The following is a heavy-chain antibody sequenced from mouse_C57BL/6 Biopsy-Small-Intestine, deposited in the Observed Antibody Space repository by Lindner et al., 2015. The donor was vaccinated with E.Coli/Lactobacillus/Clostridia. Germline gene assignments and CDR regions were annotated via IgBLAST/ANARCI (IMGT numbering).Heavy chain of an antibody. Sequence: VQLQESGPGMVKPSQSLSLTCTVTGYSITSGYDWHWIRHFPGNKLEWMGYITYSGNTNYNPSLKSRISITHDTSKNHFFLKLNSVTAEDTATYYCARGYYGSTYGYYFDYWGQGTTLTVSS. CDR3: ARGYYGSTYGYYFDY. V-gene: IGHV3-1*01. CDR1: GYSITSGYD. J-gene: IGHJ2*01. D-gene: IGHD1-1*01. CDR2: ITYSGNT.